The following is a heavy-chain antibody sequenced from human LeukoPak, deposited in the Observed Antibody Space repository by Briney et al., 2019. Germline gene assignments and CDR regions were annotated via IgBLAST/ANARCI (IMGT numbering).Heavy chain of an antibody. D-gene: IGHD2-21*01. Sequence: PGGSLRLSCAASGFTFSSYAMSWVRQAPGKGLEWVSAISGSGDGAYYADSVKGRFTISRDNSKNTLYLQMNSLRAEDTALYYCANGDGINHYNWIDPWGQGTRVSVSS. V-gene: IGHV3-23*01. CDR2: ISGSGDGA. CDR3: ANGDGINHYNWIDP. J-gene: IGHJ5*02. CDR1: GFTFSSYA.